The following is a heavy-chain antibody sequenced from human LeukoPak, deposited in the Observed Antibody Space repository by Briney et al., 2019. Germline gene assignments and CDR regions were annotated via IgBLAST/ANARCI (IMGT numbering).Heavy chain of an antibody. J-gene: IGHJ4*02. CDR3: ARRSRGNSSGWY. CDR1: GGSISSSSYY. D-gene: IGHD6-19*01. Sequence: SETLSLTCTVSGGSISSSSYYWGWIRQPPGKGLEWIGSIYYSGSTYYNPSLKSRVTISVDTSKNQFSLKLSSVTAADTAVYYCARRSRGNSSGWYWGQGTLVTVSS. V-gene: IGHV4-39*01. CDR2: IYYSGST.